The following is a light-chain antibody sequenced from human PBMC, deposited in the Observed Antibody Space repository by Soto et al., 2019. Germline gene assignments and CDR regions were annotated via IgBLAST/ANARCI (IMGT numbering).Light chain of an antibody. CDR1: QSVGSH. CDR3: QQRYNWRLT. J-gene: IGKJ4*01. V-gene: IGKV3-11*01. CDR2: DAS. Sequence: EIVLTQSPATLSSSPGERATLSCRASQSVGSHLSWYQQKPNQAPRLLIYDASNRATGIPARFSGSGSGTDFTLTISSLEPEDFAIYYCQQRYNWRLTFGGGTKVEIK.